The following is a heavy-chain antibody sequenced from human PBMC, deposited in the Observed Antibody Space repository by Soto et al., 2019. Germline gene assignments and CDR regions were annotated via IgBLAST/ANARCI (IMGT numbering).Heavy chain of an antibody. CDR1: GFTFSSYS. V-gene: IGHV3-21*01. CDR2: ISSSSSYI. D-gene: IGHD6-6*01. J-gene: IGHJ4*02. Sequence: EVQLVESGGGLVKPWGSLRLSCAASGFTFSSYSMNWVRQAPGKGLEWVSSISSSSSYIYYADSVKGRFTISRDNAKNSLYLQMNSLRAEDTAVYYCARVGGQLVPGFDYWGQGTLVTVSS. CDR3: ARVGGQLVPGFDY.